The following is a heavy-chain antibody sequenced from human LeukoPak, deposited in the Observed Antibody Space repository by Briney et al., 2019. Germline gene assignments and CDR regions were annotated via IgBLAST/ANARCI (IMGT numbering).Heavy chain of an antibody. D-gene: IGHD3-22*01. V-gene: IGHV1-18*01. CDR2: IRVYNGNT. CDR1: GYTFSSYG. CDR3: AREPLYYYDSSATGDY. J-gene: IGHJ4*02. Sequence: ASVKVSCKPSGYTFSSYGISWVRQAPGQGLEWMGWIRVYNGNTNYAQKLQGRVTMTTDTSTSTAYMELRSLRSDDTAVYYCAREPLYYYDSSATGDYWGQGTLVTVSS.